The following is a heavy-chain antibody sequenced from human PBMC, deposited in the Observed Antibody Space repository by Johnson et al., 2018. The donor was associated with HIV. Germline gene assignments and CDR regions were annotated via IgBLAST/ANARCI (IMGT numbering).Heavy chain of an antibody. CDR3: ARDPHIVVVTIIDTTMNAFDI. D-gene: IGHD2-21*02. Sequence: QVQLVESGGGVVQPGRSLRLSCAASGFPFSTYAMHWVRQSPGKGLDWVAVISYDGSNKYYAASVKGRFTISRDNSKNTLYLQMNSLRVEDTAVYYCARDPHIVVVTIIDTTMNAFDIWGQGTMVTVSS. CDR1: GFPFSTYA. V-gene: IGHV3-30*14. CDR2: ISYDGSNK. J-gene: IGHJ3*02.